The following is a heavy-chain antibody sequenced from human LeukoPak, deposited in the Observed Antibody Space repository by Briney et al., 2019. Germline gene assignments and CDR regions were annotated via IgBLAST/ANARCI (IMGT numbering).Heavy chain of an antibody. CDR3: ARGNIASTITEVDY. CDR1: GFTFSSYA. V-gene: IGHV3-30*04. Sequence: GGSLRLSCAASGFTFSSYAMHWVRQAPGKGLEWVAVISYDGSNKYYADSVKGRFTISRDNSKNTLYLQMNSLRSEDTAVYYCARGNIASTITEVDYWGQGTLVTVSS. J-gene: IGHJ4*02. D-gene: IGHD5/OR15-5a*01. CDR2: ISYDGSNK.